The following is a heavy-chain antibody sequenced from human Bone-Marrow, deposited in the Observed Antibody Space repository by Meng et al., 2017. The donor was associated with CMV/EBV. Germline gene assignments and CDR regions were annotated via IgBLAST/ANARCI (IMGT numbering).Heavy chain of an antibody. CDR1: GGTFSSYA. Sequence: SVKVSCKASGGTFSSYAISWVRQAPGQGLEWMGGIIPIFGTANYAQKFQGRVTITTDESTSTAYMELSSLRSEDTTVYYCARGWEHYYYYYGMDVWGQGTTVTVSS. D-gene: IGHD1-1*01. CDR3: ARGWEHYYYYYGMDV. V-gene: IGHV1-69*05. CDR2: IIPIFGTA. J-gene: IGHJ6*02.